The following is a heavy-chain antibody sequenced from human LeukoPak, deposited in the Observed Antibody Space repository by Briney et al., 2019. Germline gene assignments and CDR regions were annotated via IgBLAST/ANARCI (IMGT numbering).Heavy chain of an antibody. Sequence: ASVKVSCKASGGTFSSYAISWVRQAPGQGLEWMGGIIPIFGTANYAQKFQGRVTITADESTSTAYMELSSLRSEDTAVCYCARERITMIVVVITNVGYFDYWGQGTLVTVSS. V-gene: IGHV1-69*13. D-gene: IGHD3-22*01. J-gene: IGHJ4*02. CDR2: IIPIFGTA. CDR3: ARERITMIVVVITNVGYFDY. CDR1: GGTFSSYA.